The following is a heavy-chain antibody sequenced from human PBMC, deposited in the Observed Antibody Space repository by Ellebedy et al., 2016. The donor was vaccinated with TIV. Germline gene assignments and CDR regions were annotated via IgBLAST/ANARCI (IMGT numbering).Heavy chain of an antibody. J-gene: IGHJ6*04. Sequence: GESLKISCAASGFTVSSNYMSWVRRAPGQGLGWVSVIYGGGNTDYAEHVEGRFTTSRDNSKNTVYLQMNSLRAEDTAGYYCARARGWYGSDGMDVWGEGTTVTVSS. CDR2: IYGGGNT. D-gene: IGHD6-19*01. CDR3: ARARGWYGSDGMDV. CDR1: GFTVSSNY. V-gene: IGHV3-53*01.